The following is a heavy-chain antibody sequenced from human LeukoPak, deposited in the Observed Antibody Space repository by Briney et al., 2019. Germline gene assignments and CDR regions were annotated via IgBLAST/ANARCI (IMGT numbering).Heavy chain of an antibody. CDR2: IYDSGST. Sequence: SETLSLTCTVSGGSIRSSYYYWGWIRQPPGKGLEWIVSIYDSGSTYYNPSLKSRVTISVDTSKNQFSLKLSSVTAADTAVYYCARMKVVVITGWFDPWGQGTLVTVSS. V-gene: IGHV4-39*07. CDR1: GGSIRSSYYY. D-gene: IGHD3-22*01. J-gene: IGHJ5*02. CDR3: ARMKVVVITGWFDP.